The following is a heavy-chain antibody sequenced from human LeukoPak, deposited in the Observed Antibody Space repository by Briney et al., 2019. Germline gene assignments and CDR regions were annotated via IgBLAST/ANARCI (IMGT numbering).Heavy chain of an antibody. D-gene: IGHD3-10*01. V-gene: IGHV6-1*01. Sequence: SQTLSLTCAISGDSVSSNSVTWNWIRQSPSRGLEWLGRTYYRSTWYNDYAVSVRGRITVNPDTSKNQFSLHLNSVTAADTAVYYCARGRDTMVRGVEDWGQGTLVTVSS. CDR3: ARGRDTMVRGVED. CDR1: GDSVSSNSVT. CDR2: TYYRSTWYN. J-gene: IGHJ4*02.